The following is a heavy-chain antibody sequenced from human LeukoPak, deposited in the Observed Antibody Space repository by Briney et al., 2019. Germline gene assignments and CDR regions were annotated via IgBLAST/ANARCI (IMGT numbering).Heavy chain of an antibody. D-gene: IGHD3-10*01. CDR2: IKHDGSEN. CDR1: GFNFSNYW. CDR3: ARGGRSLWFADLLTH. Sequence: AGGSLRLSCEASGFNFSNYWMVWVRQAPGKGLEWVANIKHDGSENNFVDSVKGRFSISRDNAHNSLYLDMNSLRAEDTALYFCARGGRSLWFADLLTHWGQGILVTVSS. J-gene: IGHJ4*02. V-gene: IGHV3-7*01.